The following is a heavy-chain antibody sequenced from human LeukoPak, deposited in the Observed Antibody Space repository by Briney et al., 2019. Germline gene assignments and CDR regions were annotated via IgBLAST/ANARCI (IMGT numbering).Heavy chain of an antibody. V-gene: IGHV3-43D*03. J-gene: IGHJ3*02. CDR2: ISWDGGST. Sequence: GGSLRLSCAASGFTFDDYAMHWVRQAPGKGLEWVSLISWDGGSTYYADSVKGRFTISRDNSKNSLYLQMNSLRAEDTALYYCAKAYGYSSSWYAHDAFDIWGQGTMVTVSS. CDR3: AKAYGYSSSWYAHDAFDI. D-gene: IGHD6-13*01. CDR1: GFTFDDYA.